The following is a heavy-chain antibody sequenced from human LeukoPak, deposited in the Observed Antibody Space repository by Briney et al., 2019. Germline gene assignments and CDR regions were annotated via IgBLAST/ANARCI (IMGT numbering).Heavy chain of an antibody. D-gene: IGHD5-12*01. Sequence: PGGSLRLSCAASGFTVSSNYMSWVRQAPGKGLEWVSVIYSGGSTYYADSVKGRFTISRDNSKNTLYLQMNSLRAEDTAVYYCARDKTGYSGYGNTLDTFDYWGQGTLVTVSS. CDR1: GFTVSSNY. V-gene: IGHV3-66*01. J-gene: IGHJ4*02. CDR3: ARDKTGYSGYGNTLDTFDY. CDR2: IYSGGST.